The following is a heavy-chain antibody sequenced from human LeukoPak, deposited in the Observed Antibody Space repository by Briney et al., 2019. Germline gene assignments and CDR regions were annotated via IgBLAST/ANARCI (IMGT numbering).Heavy chain of an antibody. CDR1: GGSISSSSYY. Sequence: SETLSLTCTVSGGSISSSSYYWGWIRQPPGNGLEWIGSIYYSGSTYYNPSLKSRVTISVDTSKNQFSLKLSSVTAADTAVYYCARELTSGFWSGYWYPGYYYYMDVWGKGTTVTVSS. CDR2: IYYSGST. D-gene: IGHD3-3*01. V-gene: IGHV4-39*07. J-gene: IGHJ6*03. CDR3: ARELTSGFWSGYWYPGYYYYMDV.